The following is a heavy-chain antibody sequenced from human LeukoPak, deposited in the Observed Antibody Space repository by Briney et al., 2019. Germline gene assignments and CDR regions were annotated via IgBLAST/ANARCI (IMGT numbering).Heavy chain of an antibody. D-gene: IGHD2-2*02. Sequence: PSETLSLTCTVSGGSISSGDYYWSWIRQPPGKGLEWIGYIYYSGTTYYNPSLKSRVTISVDTSKNQFSLKLSSVTAADTAVYFCARASYCSSTNCYTYWYFDLWGRGTLVTVSS. CDR3: ARASYCSSTNCYTYWYFDL. CDR1: GGSISSGDYY. V-gene: IGHV4-30-4*01. J-gene: IGHJ2*01. CDR2: IYYSGTT.